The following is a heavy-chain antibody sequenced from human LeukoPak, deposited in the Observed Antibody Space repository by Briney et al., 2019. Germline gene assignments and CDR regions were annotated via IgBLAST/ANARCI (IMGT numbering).Heavy chain of an antibody. V-gene: IGHV3-53*01. J-gene: IGHJ6*02. CDR2: LYTDDRT. CDR1: GFTVSSNY. CDR3: AKYYGSGSYYYYYGMDV. Sequence: TGGSLRLSCAASGFTVSSNYMSWVRQVPGKGLEWVSILYTDDRTFYAGSVKGRFTISRDSSKNTLSLQMNSLRAEDTAVYYCAKYYGSGSYYYYYGMDVWGQGTTVTVSS. D-gene: IGHD3-10*01.